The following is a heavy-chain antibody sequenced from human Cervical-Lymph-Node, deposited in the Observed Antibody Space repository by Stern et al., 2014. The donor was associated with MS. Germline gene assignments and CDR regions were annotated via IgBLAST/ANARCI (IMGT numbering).Heavy chain of an antibody. CDR1: GGSTSSYY. D-gene: IGHD6-6*01. CDR3: ARGYTTSSGRPDY. V-gene: IGHV4-59*08. J-gene: IGHJ4*02. CDR2: ISSSGGT. Sequence: VQLVQSGPGLVKPSETLSLTCTVSGGSTSSYYWSWIRQPPGKGLEWIGYISSSGGTKYNPPLKTRATISVDPSKNQFPLNLTSVTAADTAVYYCARGYTTSSGRPDYWGQGTLVTVSS.